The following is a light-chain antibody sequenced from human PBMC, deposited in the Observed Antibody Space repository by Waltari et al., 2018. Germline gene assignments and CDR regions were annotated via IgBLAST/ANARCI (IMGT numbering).Light chain of an antibody. CDR1: KLGAKY. V-gene: IGLV3-1*01. CDR2: QNT. Sequence: SYELTQPTSVSVAPGQTANNTCSGDKLGAKYSSAYQQKAGHSPVLVIHQNTKQPSGSAWRFSGANSGNAATLTISGAQAVGEADYVCQAWDRNYARVVGGGTKLTVL. J-gene: IGLJ2*01. CDR3: QAWDRNYARV.